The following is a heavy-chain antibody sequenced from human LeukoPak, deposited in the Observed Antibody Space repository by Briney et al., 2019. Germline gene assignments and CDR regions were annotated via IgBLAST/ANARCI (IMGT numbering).Heavy chain of an antibody. CDR3: AKDSYYDYVWGSYRYTNQFDY. V-gene: IGHV3-23*01. CDR1: GFTFSNYG. D-gene: IGHD3-16*02. CDR2: MSGSGGST. J-gene: IGHJ4*02. Sequence: GVLRLSCAASGFTFSNYGMSWVRQAPGKGLEWVSGMSGSGGSTYYADSVKGRFTISRDNSKNTLYLQMNSLRAEDTAVYYCAKDSYYDYVWGSYRYTNQFDYWGQGTLVTVSS.